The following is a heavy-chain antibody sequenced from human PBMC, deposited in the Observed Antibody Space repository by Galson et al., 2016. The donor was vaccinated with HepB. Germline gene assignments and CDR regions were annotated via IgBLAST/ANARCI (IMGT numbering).Heavy chain of an antibody. V-gene: IGHV3-48*02. CDR2: ISSTNSPTI. D-gene: IGHD5/OR15-5a*01. J-gene: IGHJ6*03. Sequence: QAPGKGLEWISYISSTNSPTIYYADSVKGRFTISRDNAKNSLYLQMNSLRDEDTAVYYCARGVGPAYMDVWGNGTTVTVSS. CDR3: ARGVGPAYMDV.